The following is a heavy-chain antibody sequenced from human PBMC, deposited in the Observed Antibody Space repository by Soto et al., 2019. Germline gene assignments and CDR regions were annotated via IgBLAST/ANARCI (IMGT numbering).Heavy chain of an antibody. V-gene: IGHV4-30-4*02. Sequence: SDTLSLTFTVSGSSISDEYHWTWIRQSPANGLEWIGYISYTGTTYYNPSLKIRVTISVDTSKNQFSLRMASVTAADTAVYYCARQPTVPMTSPFFDXWGQGSPVTVSX. CDR3: ARQPTVPMTSPFFDX. J-gene: IGHJ4*02. D-gene: IGHD4-17*01. CDR1: GSSISDEYH. CDR2: ISYTGTT.